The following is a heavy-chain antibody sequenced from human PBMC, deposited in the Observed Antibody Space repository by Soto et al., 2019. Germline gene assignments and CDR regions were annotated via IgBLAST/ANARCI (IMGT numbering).Heavy chain of an antibody. CDR2: ISGYNGQT. V-gene: IGHV1-18*01. CDR1: AYTFNSYG. D-gene: IGHD5-18*01. J-gene: IGHJ6*01. Sequence: QAPVVQSGTEVKKPGASVQVSCKASAYTFNSYGISWVRQAPGHGLEWMGWISGYNGQTNYAQKFQGRGTITTDASTSTAYMHLRSLRSDNTATYYCARDGRTQLWLEGLAAMDVWGQGTTVTVSS. CDR3: ARDGRTQLWLEGLAAMDV.